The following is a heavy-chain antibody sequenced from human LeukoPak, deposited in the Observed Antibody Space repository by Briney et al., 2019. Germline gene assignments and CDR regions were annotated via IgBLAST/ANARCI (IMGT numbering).Heavy chain of an antibody. CDR1: GESFSDYY. CDR2: INHSGKA. D-gene: IGHD3-16*01. Sequence: SGTLSLTCAVYGESFSDYYWTWIRQPPGKGLQWIGDINHSGKANYNPSLKSRVTISVDTSKNQFSLKLNSVTAADTAVYYCAMGVSRWGQGTLVTVSS. J-gene: IGHJ4*02. V-gene: IGHV4-34*01. CDR3: AMGVSR.